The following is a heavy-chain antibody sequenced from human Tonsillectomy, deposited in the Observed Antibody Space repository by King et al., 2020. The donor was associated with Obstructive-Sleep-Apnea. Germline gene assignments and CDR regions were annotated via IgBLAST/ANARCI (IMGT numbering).Heavy chain of an antibody. CDR2: IYYSGST. CDR1: GGSISSSSYY. Sequence: QLQESGPGLVKPSETLSLTCTVSGGSISSSSYYWGWIRQPPGKGLEWIGSIYYSGSTYYNPSLKSRVTISVDTSKNQFSLKLSSVTAADTAGYYCARDRGHYDILTGPLGDYWGQGTLVTVSS. D-gene: IGHD3-9*01. CDR3: ARDRGHYDILTGPLGDY. J-gene: IGHJ4*02. V-gene: IGHV4-39*07.